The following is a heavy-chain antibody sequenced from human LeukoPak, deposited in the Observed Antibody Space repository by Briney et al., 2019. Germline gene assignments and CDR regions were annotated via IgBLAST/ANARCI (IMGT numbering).Heavy chain of an antibody. Sequence: SETLSLTCAVYGGSFSGYYWSWIRQPPGKGLEWIGEVNHSGSTNYNPSLKSRVTISVDTSKNQFSLKLSSVTAADTAVHYCARGAPDYYDSSGYYYVRWFDPWGQGTLVTVSS. V-gene: IGHV4-34*01. CDR1: GGSFSGYY. CDR2: VNHSGST. CDR3: ARGAPDYYDSSGYYYVRWFDP. J-gene: IGHJ5*02. D-gene: IGHD3-22*01.